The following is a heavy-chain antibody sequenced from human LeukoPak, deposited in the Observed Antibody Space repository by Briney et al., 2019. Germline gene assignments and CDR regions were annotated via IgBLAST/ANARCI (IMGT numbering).Heavy chain of an antibody. J-gene: IGHJ4*02. CDR3: ARGDAFSGDH. CDR2: IHPEGDEK. V-gene: IGHV3-7*04. CDR1: GFTFGNFW. Sequence: GGSLRLSCVASGFTFGNFWMSWVRHSPGRGLEWVANIHPEGDEKYHVESVMGRFTISRDNAESSLFLQMNRLSAEDTAVYYCARGDAFSGDHWGQGTLVTVSS.